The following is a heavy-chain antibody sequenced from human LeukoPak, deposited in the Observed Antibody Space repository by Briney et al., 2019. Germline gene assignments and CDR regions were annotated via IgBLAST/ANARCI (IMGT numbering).Heavy chain of an antibody. CDR2: INSDGSWT. J-gene: IGHJ4*02. CDR1: GNYW. Sequence: GGSLRLSCAASGNYWMHWVRQAPGKGLVWVSRINSDGSWTGYADSVKGRFTISKDNAKNTVYLQMNNLRAEDTAVYYCVSFYETYWGRGTLVTVSS. CDR3: VSFYETY. V-gene: IGHV3-74*01. D-gene: IGHD2-2*01.